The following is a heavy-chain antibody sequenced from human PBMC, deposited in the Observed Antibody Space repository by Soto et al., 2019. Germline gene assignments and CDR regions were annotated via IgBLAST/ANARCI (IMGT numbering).Heavy chain of an antibody. D-gene: IGHD6-19*01. CDR2: ISGSGDNT. CDR3: ARRSSGWYFDY. Sequence: EVQLLESGGGLVQPGGSLRLSCAASGFTFSSYAMSWVRQAPGKGLEWVSVISGSGDNTYYADSVKGRFTISRDNSKNTLYLQMNSLRAEDTAVYYCARRSSGWYFDYWGQGTLVTVSS. J-gene: IGHJ4*02. CDR1: GFTFSSYA. V-gene: IGHV3-23*01.